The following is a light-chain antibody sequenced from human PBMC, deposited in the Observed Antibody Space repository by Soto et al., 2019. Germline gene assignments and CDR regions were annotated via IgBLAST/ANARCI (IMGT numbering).Light chain of an antibody. V-gene: IGLV2-23*01. Sequence: QSALTQPASVSGSPGQSITISCTGTSSDVGSYNLVSWYQQHPGKAPKPMIYEGSQRPSGVSNRFSGSKSGNTASLTISGLQAEDEADYYCCSYAGSNTYVFGTGTKLTVL. CDR3: CSYAGSNTYV. CDR2: EGS. CDR1: SSDVGSYNL. J-gene: IGLJ1*01.